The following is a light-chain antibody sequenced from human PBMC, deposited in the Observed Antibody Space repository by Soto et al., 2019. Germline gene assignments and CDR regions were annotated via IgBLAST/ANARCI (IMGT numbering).Light chain of an antibody. V-gene: IGKV3-20*01. J-gene: IGKJ1*01. CDR3: HQYATSPQT. CDR1: QSVPKNY. Sequence: EILWRHSPGTLSLSPGERATLSCGASQSVPKNYLAWYQQKPGQAPRLLIYGPSSRATGIPDRFSGSGSGTDFTLTISRLEPEDFAVYYCHQYATSPQTFGQGTKVGIK. CDR2: GPS.